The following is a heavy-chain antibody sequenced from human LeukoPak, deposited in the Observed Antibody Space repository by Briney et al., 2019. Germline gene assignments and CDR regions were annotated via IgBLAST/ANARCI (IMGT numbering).Heavy chain of an antibody. J-gene: IGHJ6*02. D-gene: IGHD5-18*01. CDR1: GDSVSSNSAA. V-gene: IGHV6-1*01. CDR2: TYYRSEWYN. Sequence: SQTLSLTCAISGDSVSSNSAAWNWIRQSPSRGLEWLGRTYYRSEWYNDYAVSVKSRITINPDTSKNQFSLQLNSVTPEDTAVYYCARLGDYVDTAYYYGMDVWGQGTTVTVSS. CDR3: ARLGDYVDTAYYYGMDV.